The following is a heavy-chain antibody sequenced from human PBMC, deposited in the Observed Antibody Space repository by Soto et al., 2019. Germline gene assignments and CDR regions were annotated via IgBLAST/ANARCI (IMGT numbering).Heavy chain of an antibody. CDR3: ARVKVEQQDPESSGGLDV. CDR2: IYYSGST. CDR1: GGSISSYY. J-gene: IGHJ6*02. D-gene: IGHD6-13*01. V-gene: IGHV4-59*01. Sequence: SETLSLTCTVSGGSISSYYWSWIRQPPGKGLEWIGYIYYSGSTNYNPSLKSRVTISVDTSKNQFSLKLSSVTAADTAVYYCARVKVEQQDPESSGGLDVWGQGTTVTVSS.